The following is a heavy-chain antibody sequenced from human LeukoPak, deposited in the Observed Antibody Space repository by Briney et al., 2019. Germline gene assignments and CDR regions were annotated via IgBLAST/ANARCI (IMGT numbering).Heavy chain of an antibody. J-gene: IGHJ4*02. Sequence: SETLPLTCSVSGGPLSSNIYYWGWIPQPPGKGREWTESIYYSGRTYYNPFLKTRVTISVCTSKIQFSPKLSSGTAADTAVYQCARHWRVFRYFVWLLDYFDYWGQGNLVTVSS. CDR2: IYYSGRT. CDR1: GGPLSSNIYY. V-gene: IGHV4-39*01. CDR3: ARHWRVFRYFVWLLDYFDY. D-gene: IGHD3-9*01.